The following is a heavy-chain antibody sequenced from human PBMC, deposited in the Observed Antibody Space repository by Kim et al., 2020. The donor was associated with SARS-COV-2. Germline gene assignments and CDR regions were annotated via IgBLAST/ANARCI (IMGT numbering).Heavy chain of an antibody. CDR2: T. CDR3: ARGWGSSGWGD. V-gene: IGHV3-66*01. D-gene: IGHD6-19*01. J-gene: IGHJ4*02. Sequence: TYYADSVKGRFTISRDNSKNTLYLQMNSLRAEDTAVYYCARGWGSSGWGDWGQGTLVTVSS.